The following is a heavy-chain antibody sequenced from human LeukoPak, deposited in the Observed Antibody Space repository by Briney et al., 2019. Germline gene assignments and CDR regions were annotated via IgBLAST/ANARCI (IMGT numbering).Heavy chain of an antibody. CDR3: AKDGGRYSADF. J-gene: IGHJ4*02. CDR1: GYTFSNYY. Sequence: ASVKVSCKASGYTFSNYYMHWVRQAPGQGLEWMGMINPRGDWSAYAQNLQGRVTLTRDTSTSTVYMELSSLRSDDTAVYYCAKDGGRYSADFWGQGTVLTVSS. V-gene: IGHV1-46*01. D-gene: IGHD1-26*01. CDR2: INPRGDWS.